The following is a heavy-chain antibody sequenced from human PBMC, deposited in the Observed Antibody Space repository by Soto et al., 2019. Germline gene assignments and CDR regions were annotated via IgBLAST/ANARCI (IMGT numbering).Heavy chain of an antibody. D-gene: IGHD4-17*01. V-gene: IGHV4-61*08. Sequence: SDTLSLTCAVSGGSISIGGYSWSWILQPPGKGLEWIGYIYFSGSTNYNPSLKSRVTMSIDTSKNQFSLKLSFVTAADTAVYFCTRDVDFGEEDVWGQGTTVTVSS. J-gene: IGHJ6*02. CDR1: GGSISIGGYS. CDR2: IYFSGST. CDR3: TRDVDFGEEDV.